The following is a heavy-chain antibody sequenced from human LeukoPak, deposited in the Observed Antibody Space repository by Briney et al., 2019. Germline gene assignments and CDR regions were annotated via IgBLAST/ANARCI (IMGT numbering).Heavy chain of an antibody. D-gene: IGHD3-9*01. CDR1: GGSISSSSHY. CDR3: ARVREYYDILTGYYYFDY. V-gene: IGHV4-39*07. J-gene: IGHJ4*02. CDR2: IYYSGST. Sequence: SETLSLTCTVSGGSISSSSHYWGWIRQPPGKGLEWIGSIYYSGSTYYNPSLKSRVTISVDTSKNQFSLKLSSVTAADTAVYYCARVREYYDILTGYYYFDYWGQGTLVTVSS.